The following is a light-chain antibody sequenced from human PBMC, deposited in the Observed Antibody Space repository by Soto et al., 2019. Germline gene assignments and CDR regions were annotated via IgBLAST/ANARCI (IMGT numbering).Light chain of an antibody. CDR2: GVS. Sequence: QSALTQPASVSGSPGQSITISCTGTSSDIGGYNYVSWYQQHPGKAPKLMIYGVSNRPSGVSGRFFGSKSGNTASLTISGLQPEDEADYYCSSYAGSSNVFGTGTKVTVL. J-gene: IGLJ1*01. V-gene: IGLV2-14*01. CDR1: SSDIGGYNY. CDR3: SSYAGSSNV.